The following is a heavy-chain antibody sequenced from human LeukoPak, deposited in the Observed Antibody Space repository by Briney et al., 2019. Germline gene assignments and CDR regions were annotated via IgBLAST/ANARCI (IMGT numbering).Heavy chain of an antibody. CDR2: IYSGGST. J-gene: IGHJ3*02. CDR1: GFTVSSNY. CDR3: ARAPGEYCSSTSCYVGAFDI. D-gene: IGHD2-2*01. V-gene: IGHV3-66*02. Sequence: GGSLRLSCAASGFTVSSNYMSWVRQAPGKGVEWVAVIYSGGSTYYADSVKDRFTISRDNSENTVSLQMNSLRHEDTAVYYCARAPGEYCSSTSCYVGAFDIWGQGTMVTVSS.